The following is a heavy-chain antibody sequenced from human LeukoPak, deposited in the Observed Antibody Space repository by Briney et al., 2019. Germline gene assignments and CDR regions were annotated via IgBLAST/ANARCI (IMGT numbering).Heavy chain of an antibody. Sequence: GGSLRISCAASGFTFSRFWMDWIRQPPGKGLVWVSRIDTGGSTTTYADSVKGRFTISRDNAKNTVYLQINSLRAEDTAVYYCASLISFGLDYWGQGVLVTVSS. J-gene: IGHJ4*02. CDR1: GFTFSRFW. D-gene: IGHD5-18*01. V-gene: IGHV3-74*01. CDR3: ASLISFGLDY. CDR2: IDTGGSTT.